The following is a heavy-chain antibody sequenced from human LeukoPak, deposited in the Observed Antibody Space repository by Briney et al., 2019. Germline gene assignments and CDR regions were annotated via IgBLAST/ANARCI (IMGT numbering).Heavy chain of an antibody. D-gene: IGHD3-10*01. Sequence: ASVKVSCKASGYTFTGYDINWVRQAPGQGLEWLGWINPNSAKTGYAQKFQGRVTMTRNTSISTAYMELSSLRSEDTAVYYCARGDKLNNYYGSGFFDNWGQGTMVTVSS. CDR3: ARGDKLNNYYGSGFFDN. V-gene: IGHV1-8*01. J-gene: IGHJ3*02. CDR2: INPNSAKT. CDR1: GYTFTGYD.